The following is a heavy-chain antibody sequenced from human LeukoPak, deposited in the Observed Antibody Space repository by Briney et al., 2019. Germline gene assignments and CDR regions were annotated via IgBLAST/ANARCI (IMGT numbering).Heavy chain of an antibody. Sequence: ASVKVSCKASGYTFTSYGISWVRQAPGQGLEWMGWISAYNGNTNYAQKLQGRVTMTTDTSTSTAYMELRSLRSDDTAVYYCARASWGSGSYRRLSDYWGQGTLVTVSS. J-gene: IGHJ4*02. V-gene: IGHV1-18*01. CDR3: ARASWGSGSYRRLSDY. D-gene: IGHD1-26*01. CDR2: ISAYNGNT. CDR1: GYTFTSYG.